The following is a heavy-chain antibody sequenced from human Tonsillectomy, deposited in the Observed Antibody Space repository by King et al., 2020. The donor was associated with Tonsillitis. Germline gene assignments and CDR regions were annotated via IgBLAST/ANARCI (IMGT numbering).Heavy chain of an antibody. Sequence: QLQESGPGLVKPSETLSLTCTVSGGPLTKSIYYWGWIRQPPGKGLEWIGSIYFAGSTYNNPSLESRLTMSVDTSKNQFSLNLRSVTAADTAVYYWARQEASGWPTFFDYWGQGTLVTVSS. CDR3: ARQEASGWPTFFDY. CDR2: IYFAGST. D-gene: IGHD6-19*01. V-gene: IGHV4-39*01. CDR1: GGPLTKSIYY. J-gene: IGHJ4*02.